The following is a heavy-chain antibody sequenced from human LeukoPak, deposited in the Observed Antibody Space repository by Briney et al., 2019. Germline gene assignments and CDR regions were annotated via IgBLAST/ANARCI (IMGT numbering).Heavy chain of an antibody. CDR3: AKRSPYSEAYFDY. CDR1: GFTFSSYG. D-gene: IGHD4-11*01. Sequence: PGGSLRLSCAASGFTFSSYGMNWVRQAPGKGLEWVSTISDGGGSTYYADSVKGRFTISRDNSKNTLYLQMNSPRVEDTAVYYCAKRSPYSEAYFDYWGQGTLVTVSS. V-gene: IGHV3-23*01. J-gene: IGHJ4*02. CDR2: ISDGGGST.